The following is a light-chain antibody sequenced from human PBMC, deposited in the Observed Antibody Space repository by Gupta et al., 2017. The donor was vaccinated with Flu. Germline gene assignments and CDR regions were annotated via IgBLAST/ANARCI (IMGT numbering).Light chain of an antibody. CDR3: AAWDDSLNGPQ. CDR2: TNN. J-gene: IGLJ2*01. V-gene: IGLV1-44*01. Sequence: QSVLTQPPSASGTPGQRVTISCSGSTSNIGSNIVNWYQQLPGTAPKLLIYTNNQRPSGVPDRFSASKSGTSASLAISGLQSEDEADYYCAAWDDSLNGPQFGGGTKLTVL. CDR1: TSNIGSNI.